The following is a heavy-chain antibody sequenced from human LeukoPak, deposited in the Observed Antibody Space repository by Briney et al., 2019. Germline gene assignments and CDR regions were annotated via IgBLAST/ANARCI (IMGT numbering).Heavy chain of an antibody. CDR1: GFTFSTYA. D-gene: IGHD6-13*01. J-gene: IGHJ6*03. CDR2: IGSSGVNT. CDR3: AKVLIAAGATYHSMDV. V-gene: IGHV3-23*01. Sequence: GGSLRLSCAASGFTFSTYAMNWVRQAPGKGLEWVSAIGSSGVNTYYADSVKGRFTISRDNSKDTVYLQMNSLRAEDTAVYYCAKVLIAAGATYHSMDVWGKGTTVTVSS.